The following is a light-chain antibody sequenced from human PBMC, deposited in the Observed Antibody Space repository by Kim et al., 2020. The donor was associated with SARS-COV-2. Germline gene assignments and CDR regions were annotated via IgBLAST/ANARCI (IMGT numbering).Light chain of an antibody. CDR2: DVS. J-gene: IGLJ2*01. Sequence: QSALTQPASVSGSPGQSITISCTGTSSDVGRYNYVSWYQQHPGKAPKLMIYDVSTRPSGVSNRFSGSKSGNTASLTISGLQAEDEADYHCTSYTTRSTVVFGGGTQLTVL. CDR3: TSYTTRSTVV. CDR1: SSDVGRYNY. V-gene: IGLV2-14*03.